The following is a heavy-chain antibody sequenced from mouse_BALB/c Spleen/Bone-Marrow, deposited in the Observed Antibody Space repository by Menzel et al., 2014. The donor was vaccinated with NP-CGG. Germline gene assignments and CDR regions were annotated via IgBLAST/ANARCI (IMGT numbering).Heavy chain of an antibody. V-gene: IGHV1-69*02. Sequence: VQLQQSGAELVRPGASVKLSCKASGYTFTSYWINWVMQRPGQGLEWIGNIYPSDSYTNYNQKFKDKATLTVDKSSSTAYMQLSSPTSEDSAVYYCTRSYGSSYEYYFDYWGLGTTLTVSS. J-gene: IGHJ2*01. CDR3: TRSYGSSYEYYFDY. D-gene: IGHD1-1*01. CDR2: IYPSDSYT. CDR1: GYTFTSYW.